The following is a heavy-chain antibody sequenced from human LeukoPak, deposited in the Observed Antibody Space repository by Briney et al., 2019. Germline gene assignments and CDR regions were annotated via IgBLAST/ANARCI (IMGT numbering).Heavy chain of an antibody. Sequence: GGSLRLSCAASGFTFSSYAMSWVRQAPGKGLEWVSAISGSGGSTYYADSVKGRFTISRDNSKNTLYLQMNNLRAEDTAVYYCAKGIYGDYAPPFDYWGQGTPSPSPQ. V-gene: IGHV3-23*01. J-gene: IGHJ4*02. CDR1: GFTFSSYA. CDR2: ISGSGGST. CDR3: AKGIYGDYAPPFDY. D-gene: IGHD4-17*01.